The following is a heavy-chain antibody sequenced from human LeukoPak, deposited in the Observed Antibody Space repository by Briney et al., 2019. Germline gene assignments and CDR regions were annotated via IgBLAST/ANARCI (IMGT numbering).Heavy chain of an antibody. J-gene: IGHJ5*02. D-gene: IGHD6-13*01. V-gene: IGHV3-30-3*01. CDR3: ARARRIAAAGTSGDWFDP. CDR2: ISYDGSNK. CDR1: GFTFSNYA. Sequence: GGSLRLSCAASGFTFSNYAMHWVRQAPGKGLEWVAVISYDGSNKYYADSVKGRFTISRDNSKNTLYLQMNSLRAEDTAVYYCARARRIAAAGTSGDWFDPWGQGTLVTVSS.